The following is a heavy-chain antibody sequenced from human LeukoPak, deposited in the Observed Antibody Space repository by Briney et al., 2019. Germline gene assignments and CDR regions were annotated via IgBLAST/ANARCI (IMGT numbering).Heavy chain of an antibody. D-gene: IGHD6-6*01. CDR1: GFTFSSYS. J-gene: IGHJ6*04. CDR2: ISSSSSYI. Sequence: GGSLRLSCAASGFTFSSYSMNWVRQAPGKGLEWVSSISSSSSYIYYADSVKGRFTISRDNAKNSLYLQMNSLRAEDTAVYYCARVNGEGIAARPRMDVWGKGTTVTVSP. CDR3: ARVNGEGIAARPRMDV. V-gene: IGHV3-21*01.